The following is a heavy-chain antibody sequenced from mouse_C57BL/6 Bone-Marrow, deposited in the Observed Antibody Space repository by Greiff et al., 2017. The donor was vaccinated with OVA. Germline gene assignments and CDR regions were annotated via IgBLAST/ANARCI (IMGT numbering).Heavy chain of an antibody. CDR2: INPSNGGT. D-gene: IGHD1-1*01. V-gene: IGHV1-53*01. Sequence: VQLQPPGTELVKPGASVKLSCKASGYTFTSYWMHWVKQRPGQGLEWIGNINPSNGGTNYNEKFKSKATLTVDKSSSTAYMQLSSLTYEDSAVYYRARTGYGSSYAMDYWGQGTSVTVSS. J-gene: IGHJ4*01. CDR1: GYTFTSYW. CDR3: ARTGYGSSYAMDY.